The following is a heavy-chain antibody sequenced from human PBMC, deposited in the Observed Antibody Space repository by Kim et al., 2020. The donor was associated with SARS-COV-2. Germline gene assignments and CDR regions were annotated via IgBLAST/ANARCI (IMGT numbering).Heavy chain of an antibody. V-gene: IGHV3-48*04. Sequence: GGSLRLSCAASGFTFSSYSMNWVRQAPGKGLEWVSYISSSSSTIYYADSVKGRFTISRDNAKNSLYLQMNSLRAEDTAVYYCARGPIAPAGTEWYYYYYGMDVWGQGTTVTVSS. CDR3: ARGPIAPAGTEWYYYYYGMDV. D-gene: IGHD6-13*01. CDR1: GFTFSSYS. CDR2: ISSSSSTI. J-gene: IGHJ6*02.